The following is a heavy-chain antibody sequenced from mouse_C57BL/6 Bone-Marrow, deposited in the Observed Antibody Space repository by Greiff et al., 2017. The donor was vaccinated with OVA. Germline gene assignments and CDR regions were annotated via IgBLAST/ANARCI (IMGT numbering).Heavy chain of an antibody. CDR1: GYTFTSYW. J-gene: IGHJ4*01. Sequence: VQLQQPGAELVKPGASVKMSCKASGYTFTSYWITWVKQRPGQGLEWIGDIYPGSGSTNYNEKFKSKATLTVDTSSSTAYMQLSSLPSEDSAVYYCARRGDDYAMDDWGQGTSVTVSS. V-gene: IGHV1-55*01. CDR3: ARRGDDYAMDD. D-gene: IGHD3-3*01. CDR2: IYPGSGST.